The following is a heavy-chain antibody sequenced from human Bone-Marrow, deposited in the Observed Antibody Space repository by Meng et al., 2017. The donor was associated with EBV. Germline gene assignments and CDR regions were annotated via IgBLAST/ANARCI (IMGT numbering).Heavy chain of an antibody. CDR2: LIPMFGAP. D-gene: IGHD3-10*01. J-gene: IGHJ4*02. V-gene: IGHV1-69*01. CDR3: ASESGRGYTPDY. CDR1: GGTFNSDA. Sequence: QGQLVQSGAWGKMPGSSVKVSCKTSGGTFNSDAVSWVRQAPGQGLEWMGGLIPMFGAPNYAQKFQDRVTITADESTSTHYMELSSLRPEDTAVYYCASESGRGYTPDYWGQGTLVTVSS.